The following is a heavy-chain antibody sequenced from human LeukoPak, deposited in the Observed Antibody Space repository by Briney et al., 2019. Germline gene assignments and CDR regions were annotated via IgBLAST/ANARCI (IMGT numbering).Heavy chain of an antibody. CDR2: ISGSGGST. CDR1: GFTFSSYA. Sequence: TGGSLRLSCAASGFTFSSYAMSWVRQAPGKGLEWVSAISGSGGSTYYADSVKGRFTISGDNSKNTLYLQMNSLRAEDTAVYYCAKDLKDIVVVTAILLDAFDIWGQGTMVTVSS. CDR3: AKDLKDIVVVTAILLDAFDI. J-gene: IGHJ3*02. V-gene: IGHV3-23*01. D-gene: IGHD2-21*02.